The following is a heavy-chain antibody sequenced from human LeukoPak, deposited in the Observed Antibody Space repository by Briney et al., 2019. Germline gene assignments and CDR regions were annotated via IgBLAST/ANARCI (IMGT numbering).Heavy chain of an antibody. D-gene: IGHD3-10*01. CDR2: ISAYNGNT. Sequence: ASVKVSCKASGYTFTSYGISWVRQAPGQGLEWMGRISAYNGNTNYAQKLQGRVTMTTDTSTSTAYMELRSLRSDDTAVYYCARSMVRGVIGVGIWFDPWGQGTLVTVSS. J-gene: IGHJ5*02. CDR3: ARSMVRGVIGVGIWFDP. V-gene: IGHV1-18*01. CDR1: GYTFTSYG.